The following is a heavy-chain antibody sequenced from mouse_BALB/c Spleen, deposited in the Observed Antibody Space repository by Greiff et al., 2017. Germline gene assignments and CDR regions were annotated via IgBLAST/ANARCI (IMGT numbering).Heavy chain of an antibody. Sequence: QVQLQQSGAELAKPGASVKMSCKASGYTFTSYWMHWVKQRPGQGLEWIGYINPSTGYTEYNQKFKDKATLTADKSSSTAYMQLSSLTSEDSAVYYCAKGEYGNSYWYVDVWGAGTTVTVSS. CDR1: GYTFTSYW. D-gene: IGHD2-10*02. CDR3: AKGEYGNSYWYVDV. V-gene: IGHV1-7*01. CDR2: INPSTGYT. J-gene: IGHJ1*01.